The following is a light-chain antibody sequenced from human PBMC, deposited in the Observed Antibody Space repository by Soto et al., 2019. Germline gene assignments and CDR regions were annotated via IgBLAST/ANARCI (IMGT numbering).Light chain of an antibody. Sequence: EIVLTQSPDTLSLSPGARATLSCRASQSVVSSFLAWFQQRPGQAPRILIYDASNRDTGIPARFSGSRSRTDFTLPLSRLEPEDVAVDYCQQRSNWPPTFGQGTRLEIK. J-gene: IGKJ5*01. CDR1: QSVVSSF. CDR2: DAS. CDR3: QQRSNWPPT. V-gene: IGKV3-11*01.